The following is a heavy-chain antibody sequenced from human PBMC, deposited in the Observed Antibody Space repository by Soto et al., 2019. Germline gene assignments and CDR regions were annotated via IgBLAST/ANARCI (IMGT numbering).Heavy chain of an antibody. CDR2: INPNSGGT. V-gene: IGHV1-2*02. CDR3: ARGAYDFWSGYQNWFDP. D-gene: IGHD3-3*01. J-gene: IGHJ5*02. CDR1: GYTFTGYY. Sequence: QVQLVQSGAEVKKPGASVKVSCKASGYTFTGYYMHWVRQAPGQGLEWMGWINPNSGGTNYAQKVQGGVTMTRDTSISTAYMELSRLRSDDTAVYYCARGAYDFWSGYQNWFDPWGQGTLVTVSS.